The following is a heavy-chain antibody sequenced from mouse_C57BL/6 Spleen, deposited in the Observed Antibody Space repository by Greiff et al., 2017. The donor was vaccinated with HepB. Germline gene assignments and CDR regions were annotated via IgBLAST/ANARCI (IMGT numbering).Heavy chain of an antibody. V-gene: IGHV2-5*01. Sequence: QVQLQQSGPGLVQPSQSLSITCTVSGFSLTSYGVHWVRQSPGKGLEWLGVIWRGGSTDYNAAFMSRLSITKDNSKCQVFFKMNSLQADDTAIYYCAKGGYYGKGYYYAMDYWGQGTSVTVSS. CDR3: AKGGYYGKGYYYAMDY. D-gene: IGHD2-1*01. CDR2: IWRGGST. CDR1: GFSLTSYG. J-gene: IGHJ4*01.